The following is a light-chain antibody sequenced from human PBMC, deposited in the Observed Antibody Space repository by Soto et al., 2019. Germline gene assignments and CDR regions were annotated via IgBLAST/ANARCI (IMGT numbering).Light chain of an antibody. Sequence: QPVLTQSPSASASLGASVKLTCTLSSGHSNYAIAWHQQQPENGPRYLMKVNSDGSHRKGDGIPDRFSGSSSGAQRYLTTSSLQSEDEADYYCQTWGTGIRVFGTGTKLTVL. J-gene: IGLJ1*01. CDR3: QTWGTGIRV. V-gene: IGLV4-69*01. CDR1: SGHSNYA. CDR2: VNSDGSH.